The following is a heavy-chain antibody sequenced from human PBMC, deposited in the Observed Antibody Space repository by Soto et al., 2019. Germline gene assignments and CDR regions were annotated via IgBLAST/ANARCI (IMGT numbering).Heavy chain of an antibody. Sequence: QVQLVQSGAEVKKPGASVKVSCKASGYTFTNYDINWVRQATGQGLEWMGCINTKSGNRGYAQQFQGRVIMTSSTSITTAYIELSGLRSEDTAVYYYVRVYGEIDYWGQGTLVTVSS. CDR2: INTKSGNR. CDR3: VRVYGEIDY. J-gene: IGHJ4*02. D-gene: IGHD4-17*01. V-gene: IGHV1-8*01. CDR1: GYTFTNYD.